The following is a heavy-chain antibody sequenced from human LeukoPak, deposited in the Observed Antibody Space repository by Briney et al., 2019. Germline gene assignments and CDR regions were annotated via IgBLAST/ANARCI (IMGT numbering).Heavy chain of an antibody. CDR1: GYTFTDYY. D-gene: IGHD6-6*01. CDR2: INPNSGGT. V-gene: IGHV1-2*06. Sequence: ASVKVSCKASGYTFTDYYMHWLRQAPGQGLEWMGRINPNSGGTNYTQKFQGRVTMTRDTSISTAYMELSRLRSDDTAVYYCATTARRALSRFDYWGQGTLVTVSS. J-gene: IGHJ4*02. CDR3: ATTARRALSRFDY.